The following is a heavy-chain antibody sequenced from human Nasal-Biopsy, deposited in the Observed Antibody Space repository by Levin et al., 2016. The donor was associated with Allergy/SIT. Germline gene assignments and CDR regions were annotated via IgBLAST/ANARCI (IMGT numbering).Heavy chain of an antibody. V-gene: IGHV3-15*01. CDR2: IKSKTDGGTT. CDR3: TTRIVRSIQHFDY. J-gene: IGHJ4*02. D-gene: IGHD1-26*01. CDR1: GFTFSNAW. Sequence: GGSLRLSCAASGFTFSNAWMSWVRQAPGKGLEWVGRIKSKTDGGTTDYGAPVKGRFTISRDDSKNTLYLQMSSLKTEDTAVYFCTTRIVRSIQHFDYWGQGTPVTVSS.